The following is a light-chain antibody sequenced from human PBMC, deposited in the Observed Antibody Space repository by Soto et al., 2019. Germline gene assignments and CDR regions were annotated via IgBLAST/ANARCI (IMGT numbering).Light chain of an antibody. CDR2: GAS. CDR3: QQYGTSPGT. J-gene: IGKJ1*01. Sequence: EIVMTQSPATLSVSPGERATLSCRASQSVSSKLAWYQQKPGQAPTLLIFGASSRATGIPDRFSGSGSGTDFTLTISGLQPEDFAVYYCQQYGTSPGTFGQGTK. V-gene: IGKV3-20*01. CDR1: QSVSSK.